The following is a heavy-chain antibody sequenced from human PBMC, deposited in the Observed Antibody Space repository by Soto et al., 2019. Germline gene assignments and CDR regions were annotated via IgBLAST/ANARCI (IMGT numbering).Heavy chain of an antibody. CDR3: AKELAIFGVVTTIPNFFDP. J-gene: IGHJ5*02. CDR1: GFTFSSYA. V-gene: IGHV3-23*01. CDR2: ISASGGTT. Sequence: GGSLRLSCAASGFTFSSYAMNWVRQAPGKGLEWVSTISASGGTTYYADSVKGRFTISRDNSKNTLYLQMNSLRAEDTAQYYCAKELAIFGVVTTIPNFFDPWGPGTLVTVSS. D-gene: IGHD3-3*01.